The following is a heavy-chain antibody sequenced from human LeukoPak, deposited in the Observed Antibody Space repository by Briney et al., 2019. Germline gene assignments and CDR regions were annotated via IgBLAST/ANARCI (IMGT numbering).Heavy chain of an antibody. V-gene: IGHV4-59*01. Sequence: SETLSLTCNVSGGSIRGYYWGWIRQPPGKGLEWIGYIYSSGSTNYNPSLKSRVTMSVDTSKNQFSLKVSSVTAADTAVYYCARVFDSGSQAYFYYMNVWGKGTTVTIFS. CDR3: ARVFDSGSQAYFYYMNV. D-gene: IGHD3-10*01. CDR1: GGSIRGYY. J-gene: IGHJ6*03. CDR2: IYSSGST.